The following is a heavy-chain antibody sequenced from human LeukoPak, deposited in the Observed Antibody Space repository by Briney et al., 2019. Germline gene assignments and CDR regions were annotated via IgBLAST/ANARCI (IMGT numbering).Heavy chain of an antibody. J-gene: IGHJ4*02. D-gene: IGHD6-13*01. V-gene: IGHV3-23*01. CDR1: GFTFSSYA. Sequence: GGSLRLSCAASGFTFSSYAMSWVRQAPGKGLEWVSAISGSGGSTYYADSVKGRFTISRDNSKNTLYLQMNSLKTEDTAVYYCTTDAAAAGFLDYWGQGTLVIVSS. CDR2: ISGSGGST. CDR3: TTDAAAAGFLDY.